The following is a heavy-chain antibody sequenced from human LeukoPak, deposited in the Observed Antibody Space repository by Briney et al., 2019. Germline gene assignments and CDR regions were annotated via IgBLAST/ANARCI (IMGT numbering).Heavy chain of an antibody. CDR2: IQNRGST. V-gene: IGHV4-59*01. D-gene: IGHD4-11*01. J-gene: IGHJ4*02. CDR3: ARGRGYNSNSLRSFDY. CDR1: GSSISDYY. Sequence: SETLSLTCTVSGSSISDYYWSWIRQSPGKGLEWIRCIQNRGSTNYNPSLKSRVAISVDTSKSQFSLKLSSVPAADTAVYYCARGRGYNSNSLRSFDYWGQGTLVTVSS.